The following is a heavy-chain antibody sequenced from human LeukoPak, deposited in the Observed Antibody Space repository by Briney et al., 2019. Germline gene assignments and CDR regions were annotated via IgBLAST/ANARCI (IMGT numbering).Heavy chain of an antibody. Sequence: GGSLRLSCAASGFTFSSNGMNWVRQAPGKGLEWVSYISSSSSTIYYADSVKGRFTISRDNAKNSLYLQMNSLRAEDTAVYYCAIGGFHPFVYWGQGTLVTVSS. V-gene: IGHV3-48*04. J-gene: IGHJ4*02. CDR3: AIGGFHPFVY. D-gene: IGHD4-23*01. CDR2: ISSSSSTI. CDR1: GFTFSSNG.